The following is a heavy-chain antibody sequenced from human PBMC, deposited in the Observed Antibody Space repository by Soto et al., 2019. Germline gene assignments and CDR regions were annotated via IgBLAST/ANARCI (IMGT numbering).Heavy chain of an antibody. D-gene: IGHD6-25*01. CDR1: GFTFSSHS. Sequence: EVQLVESGGGLVKPGGSLRLSCAASGFTFSSHSMNWVRQAPGKGLEWVASISSSSSYIYYADSVKGRFTISRDNAKNLVYLQMNSRRAEDTAVYYCAILGRGSLDYWGRGTLVTVSS. CDR2: ISSSSSYI. CDR3: AILGRGSLDY. V-gene: IGHV3-21*01. J-gene: IGHJ4*02.